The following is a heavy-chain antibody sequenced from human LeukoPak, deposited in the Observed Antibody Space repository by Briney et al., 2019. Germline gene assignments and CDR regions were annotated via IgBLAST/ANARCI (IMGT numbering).Heavy chain of an antibody. CDR2: IYHSGST. J-gene: IGHJ6*02. CDR1: GGSINSGGHY. CDR3: ARLSGYVSYYYYGMDV. V-gene: IGHV4-31*03. Sequence: PSQTLSLTCTVSGGSINSGGHYWSWIRQHPGKGLEWIGEIYHSGSTNYNPSLKSRVTISVDKSKNQFSLKLSSVTAADTAVYYCARLSGYVSYYYYGMDVWGQGTTVTVSS. D-gene: IGHD5-12*01.